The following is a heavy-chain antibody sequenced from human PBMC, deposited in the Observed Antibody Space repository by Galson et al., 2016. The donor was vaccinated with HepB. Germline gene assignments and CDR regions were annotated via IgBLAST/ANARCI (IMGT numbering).Heavy chain of an antibody. J-gene: IGHJ2*01. Sequence: SLRLSCAVSGLDFRRYWMHWVRQTPGEGLVWVSRINADGTATGYADSVEGRFTISRDDAKNTLYLQMNTLRVEDTAVYYCTRETRWYFDLWGRGTLLTVSS. CDR2: INADGTAT. CDR1: GLDFRRYW. V-gene: IGHV3-74*01. CDR3: TRETRWYFDL.